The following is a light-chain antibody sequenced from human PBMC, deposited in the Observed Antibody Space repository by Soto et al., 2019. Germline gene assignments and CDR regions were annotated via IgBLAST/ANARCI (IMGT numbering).Light chain of an antibody. J-gene: IGKJ2*01. CDR2: AAS. CDR1: QSISSY. V-gene: IGKV1-39*01. CDR3: QQSDSTPPHT. Sequence: DIEMTQSPYSLYASVGERVTITCRASQSISSYLNWYQQKPGKAPKLLIYAASSLQSGVPSRFRGRGSGTDFTLTISSLQPEVLAPYYCQQSDSTPPHTFGQGTKLEIK.